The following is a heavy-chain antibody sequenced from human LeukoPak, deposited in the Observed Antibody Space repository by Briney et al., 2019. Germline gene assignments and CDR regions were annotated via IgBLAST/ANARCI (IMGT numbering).Heavy chain of an antibody. J-gene: IGHJ5*02. CDR2: IYYSGST. CDR1: GGSISSYY. V-gene: IGHV4-59*01. Sequence: SETLSLTCTVSGGSISSYYWSWIRQPPGKGLEWIGYIYYSGSTNYNPSLKSRVTISVDTSKNQFSLKLSSVTAADTAVYYCARDLAGQWFDPWGQETLVTVSS. CDR3: ARDLAGQWFDP.